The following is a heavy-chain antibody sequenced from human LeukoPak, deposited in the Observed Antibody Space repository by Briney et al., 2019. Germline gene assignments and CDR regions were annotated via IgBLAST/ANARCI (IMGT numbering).Heavy chain of an antibody. CDR2: IKQDGSGK. CDR3: ARELPYGDGGAFDI. Sequence: PGGSLRLSCAASGFTFSSYWMSWVRQAPGKGLEWVANIKQDGSGKYYVDSVKGRFTISRDNAKNSLYLQMNSLRAEDTAVYYCARELPYGDGGAFDIWGQGTMVTVSS. J-gene: IGHJ3*02. V-gene: IGHV3-7*01. CDR1: GFTFSSYW. D-gene: IGHD4-17*01.